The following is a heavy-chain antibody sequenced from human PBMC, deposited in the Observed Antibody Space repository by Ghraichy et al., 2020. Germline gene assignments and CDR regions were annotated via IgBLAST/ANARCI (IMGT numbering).Heavy chain of an antibody. D-gene: IGHD4-17*01. Sequence: SETLSLTCTVSGGSISSGDYYWSWIRQPPGKGLEWIGYIYYSGSTYYNPSLKSRVTISVDTSKNQFSLKLSSVTAADTAVYYCARDQDYGDYGLGDAFDIWGQGTMVTVSS. J-gene: IGHJ3*02. CDR2: IYYSGST. CDR3: ARDQDYGDYGLGDAFDI. CDR1: GGSISSGDYY. V-gene: IGHV4-30-4*01.